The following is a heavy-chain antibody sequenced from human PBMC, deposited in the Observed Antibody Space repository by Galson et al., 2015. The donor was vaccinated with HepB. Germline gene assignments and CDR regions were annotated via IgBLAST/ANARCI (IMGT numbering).Heavy chain of an antibody. CDR2: INSNGGGT. CDR1: GFIFSNYA. D-gene: IGHD6-19*01. J-gene: IGHJ4*02. V-gene: IGHV3-64D*06. CDR3: VKASGHYIGGTDY. Sequence: SLRLSCAASGFIFSNYAMNWVRQAPGKGLEYISGINSNGGGTYYADSVKGRFTISRDNSKNTLYLQMSSMRTEDTAVDYCVKASGHYIGGTDYWGQGTLVTVSS.